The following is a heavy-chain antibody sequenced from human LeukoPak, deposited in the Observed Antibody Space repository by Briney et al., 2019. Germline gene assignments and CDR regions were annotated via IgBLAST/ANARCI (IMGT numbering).Heavy chain of an antibody. CDR1: GYSFTSYW. D-gene: IGHD3-9*01. V-gene: IGHV5-51*01. Sequence: GESLKISCKGSGYSFTSYWIGWVRQMPGKGLEWMGIIYPDDSDTRYSPSFQGQVTISADKSISTAYLQWSSLKASDTAMYYCARYNFDWLFQQLYFDYWGQGTLVTVSS. CDR2: IYPDDSDT. J-gene: IGHJ4*02. CDR3: ARYNFDWLFQQLYFDY.